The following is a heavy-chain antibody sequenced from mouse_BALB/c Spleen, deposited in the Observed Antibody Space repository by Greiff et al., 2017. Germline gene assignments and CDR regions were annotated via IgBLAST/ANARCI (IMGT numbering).Heavy chain of an antibody. J-gene: IGHJ4*01. Sequence: EVQRVESGGGLVKLGGSLKLSCAASGFTFSSYYMSWVRQTPEKRLELVAAINSNGGSTYYPDTVKGRFTISRDNAKNTLYLQMSSLKSEDTALYYCARRAYDYGEMDYWGQGTSVTVSS. V-gene: IGHV5-6-2*01. D-gene: IGHD2-4*01. CDR3: ARRAYDYGEMDY. CDR2: INSNGGST. CDR1: GFTFSSYY.